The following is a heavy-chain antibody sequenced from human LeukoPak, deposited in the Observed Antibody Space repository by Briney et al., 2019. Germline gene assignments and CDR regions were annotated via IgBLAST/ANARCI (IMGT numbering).Heavy chain of an antibody. D-gene: IGHD3-3*01. Sequence: SETLSLTCTVSGGSISSGGYYWSWIRQHPGKGLEWIGYIYYSGSTNYNPSLKSRVTISVDTSKNQLSLKLSSVTAADTAVYYCARGGSGLEPGDYYYYYMDVWGKGTTVTVSS. J-gene: IGHJ6*03. CDR1: GGSISSGGYY. CDR2: IYYSGST. CDR3: ARGGSGLEPGDYYYYYMDV. V-gene: IGHV4-61*08.